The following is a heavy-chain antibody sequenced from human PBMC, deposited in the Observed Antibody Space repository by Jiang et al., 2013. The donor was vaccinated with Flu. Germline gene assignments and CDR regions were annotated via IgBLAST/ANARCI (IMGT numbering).Heavy chain of an antibody. CDR2: IHYTGNT. V-gene: IGHV4-59*11. Sequence: KPSETLSLTCTVSGGSIYSHYWSWIRLPPGKALEWIGYIHYTGNTKYNPSLKSRVTISIYTSMNQFSLKLNSVTAADAAVYYCVSGFCGGGCYSDSWPEYFHHWGQGALVTVSS. J-gene: IGHJ1*01. CDR1: GGSIYSHY. CDR3: VSGFCGGGCYSDSWPEYFHH. D-gene: IGHD2-15*01.